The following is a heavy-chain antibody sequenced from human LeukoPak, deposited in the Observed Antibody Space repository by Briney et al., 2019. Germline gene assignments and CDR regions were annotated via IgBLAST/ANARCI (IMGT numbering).Heavy chain of an antibody. V-gene: IGHV4-61*01. CDR3: ARLYCSRTSCYLDY. J-gene: IGHJ4*02. D-gene: IGHD2-2*01. Sequence: PSETLSLTCTVSGGSVSSGSYYWSWIRQPPGKGLEYIGYISYSERTNYSPSLKSRVTILADTSKNQFSLKLSSVTAVDTAVYYCARLYCSRTSCYLDYWGQGTLVTVSS. CDR2: ISYSERT. CDR1: GGSVSSGSYY.